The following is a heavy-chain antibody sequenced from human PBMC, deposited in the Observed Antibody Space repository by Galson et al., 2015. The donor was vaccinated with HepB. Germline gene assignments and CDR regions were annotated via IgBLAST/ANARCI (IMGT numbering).Heavy chain of an antibody. J-gene: IGHJ6*02. CDR2: ISSSSSYI. Sequence: SLRLSCAASGFTFSSYSMNWVRQAPGKGLEWVSSISSSSSYIYYADSVKGRFTISRDNAKNSLYLQMNSLRAEDTAVYYCARDRPGYYYGMDVWGQGTTVTVSS. V-gene: IGHV3-21*01. CDR3: ARDRPGYYYGMDV. CDR1: GFTFSSYS.